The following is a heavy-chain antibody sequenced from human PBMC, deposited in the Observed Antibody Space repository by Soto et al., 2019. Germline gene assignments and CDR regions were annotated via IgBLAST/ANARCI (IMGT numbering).Heavy chain of an antibody. CDR1: GGSFSSGAYY. D-gene: IGHD6-13*01. Sequence: QVQLQESGPGLVKPSQNLSLTCTVSGGSFSSGAYYWSWVRRHPGMGLEWIGYISYRGTPYYNPSLKSRLTISVDASKNQFSLRLSSVTAADTAVYDCARVSATGTRWFDPWGQGTLVTVSS. CDR2: ISYRGTP. V-gene: IGHV4-31*03. J-gene: IGHJ5*02. CDR3: ARVSATGTRWFDP.